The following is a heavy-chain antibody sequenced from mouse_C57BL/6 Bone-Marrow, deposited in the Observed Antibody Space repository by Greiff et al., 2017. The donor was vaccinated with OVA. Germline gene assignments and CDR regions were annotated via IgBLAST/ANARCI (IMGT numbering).Heavy chain of an antibody. CDR3: ATYSNYFFDY. CDR1: GFTFSDYG. CDR2: ISSGSSTI. V-gene: IGHV5-17*01. Sequence: EVMLVESGGGLVKPGGSLKLSCAASGFTFSDYGMHWVRQAPEKGLEWVAYISSGSSTIYYADTVKGRFTISRDNAKNTLFLQMTSLRSEDTAMYYCATYSNYFFDYWGQGTTRTVSS. J-gene: IGHJ2*01. D-gene: IGHD2-5*01.